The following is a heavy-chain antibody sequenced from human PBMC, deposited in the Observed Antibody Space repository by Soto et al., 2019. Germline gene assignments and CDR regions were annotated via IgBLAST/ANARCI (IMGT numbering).Heavy chain of an antibody. CDR3: TRAGSDPGNFYISNYYAMDV. J-gene: IGHJ6*02. D-gene: IGHD3-10*01. CDR2: IYSGGDT. CDR1: GFSVSSDY. Sequence: GGSLRLSCAASGFSVSSDYMSWVRQAPGKGLGWVSLIYSGGDTYYADSVKGRFTISRDISSNTIYLHMTSLRADDTAIYYCTRAGSDPGNFYISNYYAMDVWGRGTTVTVSS. V-gene: IGHV3-53*01.